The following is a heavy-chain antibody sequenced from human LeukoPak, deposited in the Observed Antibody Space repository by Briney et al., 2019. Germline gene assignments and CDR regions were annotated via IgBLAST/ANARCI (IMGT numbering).Heavy chain of an antibody. CDR3: ARDLLPGSYRYRYYYYYMDV. V-gene: IGHV1-2*02. CDR2: INPNSGGT. J-gene: IGHJ6*03. D-gene: IGHD3-16*02. Sequence: GASVKVSCKASGYTFTGYYMHWVRPAPGQGLEWMGWINPNSGGTNYAQKFQGRVTMTRDTSISTPYMELSRLRSDDTAVYYCARDLLPGSYRYRYYYYYMDVSGKGTTVTVCS. CDR1: GYTFTGYY.